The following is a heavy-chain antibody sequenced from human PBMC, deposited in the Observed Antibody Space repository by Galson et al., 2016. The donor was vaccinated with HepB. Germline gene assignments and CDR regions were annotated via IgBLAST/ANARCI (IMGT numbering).Heavy chain of an antibody. CDR1: GFAFRTYS. Sequence: SLRLSCAASGFAFRTYSMNWVRQAPGKGLEWVAVISYDGSNKYFADSVKGRFAISRDNSKTTLYLQMNSLRADDTAVYYCARDRKGYDVWSGYGDYYYSGMDVWGQGTTVTVAS. CDR2: ISYDGSNK. V-gene: IGHV3-30*03. CDR3: ARDRKGYDVWSGYGDYYYSGMDV. J-gene: IGHJ6*02. D-gene: IGHD3-3*01.